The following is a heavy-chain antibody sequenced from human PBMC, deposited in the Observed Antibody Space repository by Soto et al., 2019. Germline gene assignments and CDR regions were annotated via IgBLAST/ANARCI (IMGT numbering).Heavy chain of an antibody. CDR1: GFTFSSYA. V-gene: IGHV3-30-3*01. J-gene: IGHJ4*02. CDR2: ISYDGSNK. CDR3: AREAPATRWYEANYFDY. D-gene: IGHD2-15*01. Sequence: QVQLVESGGGVVQPGRSLRLSCAASGFTFSSYAMHWVRQAPGKGLEWVAVISYDGSNKYYADSVKGRFTISRDNSKNTLYLQMNSLRAEDTAVYYCAREAPATRWYEANYFDYWGQGTLVTVSS.